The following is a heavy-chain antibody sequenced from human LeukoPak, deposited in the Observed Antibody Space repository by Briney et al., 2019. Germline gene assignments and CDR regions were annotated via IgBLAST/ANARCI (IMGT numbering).Heavy chain of an antibody. J-gene: IGHJ4*02. CDR1: GGSISSSSYY. D-gene: IGHD6-13*01. Sequence: SETLSLTCTVSGGSISSSSYYWGWIRQPPGKGLEWIGSIYYGGTTYYNSSLKSRVTISVDISKNQFSLKLSSVTAADTAVYYCARADSSSWQTFHFDYWGQGTLVTVSS. CDR3: ARADSSSWQTFHFDY. V-gene: IGHV4-39*07. CDR2: IYYGGTT.